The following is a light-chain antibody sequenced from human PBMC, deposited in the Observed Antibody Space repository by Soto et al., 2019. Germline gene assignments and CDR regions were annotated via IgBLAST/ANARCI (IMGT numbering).Light chain of an antibody. V-gene: IGKV3-20*01. CDR1: QSVTGSY. CDR2: GSS. Sequence: EIVLTQSPGTLSLSPGERATLSCRASQSVTGSYLAWYQQKSGQSSRLLIYGSSDRATGIPDRFSGSGSGTDFNLTISRVEPEDFAVYYCQQYGSSPPYTFGQGTKLEIK. CDR3: QQYGSSPPYT. J-gene: IGKJ2*01.